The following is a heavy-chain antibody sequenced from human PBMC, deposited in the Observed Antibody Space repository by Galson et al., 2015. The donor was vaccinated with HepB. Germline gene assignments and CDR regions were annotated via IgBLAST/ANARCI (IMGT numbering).Heavy chain of an antibody. D-gene: IGHD2-2*02. V-gene: IGHV3-30*18. CDR1: GFTFSSYG. J-gene: IGHJ5*02. Sequence: SLRLSCAGSGFTFSSYGINWVRQAPGKGLEWVATISYDGRNKFYPDSVKGRFTISRDNSKNTLYLQMNSLRTEDTAVYYCTKDSAIYAGGGFDPWGQGTLVTVSS. CDR3: TKDSAIYAGGGFDP. CDR2: ISYDGRNK.